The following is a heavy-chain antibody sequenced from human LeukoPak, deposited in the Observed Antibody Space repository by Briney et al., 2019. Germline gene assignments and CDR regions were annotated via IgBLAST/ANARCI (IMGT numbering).Heavy chain of an antibody. V-gene: IGHV4-34*01. Sequence: SETLSLTCAVYGGSFSGYYWSWIRQPPGKGLEWIGEINHSGSTNYNPSLKSRATISVDTSKNQFSLKLSSVTAADTAVYYCARRGRPYGSGSYYMNYWGQGTLVTVSS. D-gene: IGHD3-10*01. CDR3: ARRGRPYGSGSYYMNY. CDR1: GGSFSGYY. J-gene: IGHJ4*02. CDR2: INHSGST.